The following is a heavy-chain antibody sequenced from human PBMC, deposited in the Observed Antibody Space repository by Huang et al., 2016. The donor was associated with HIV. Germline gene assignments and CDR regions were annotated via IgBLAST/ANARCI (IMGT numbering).Heavy chain of an antibody. J-gene: IGHJ4*02. CDR3: TTYSVSSRYFDY. V-gene: IGHV5-51*01. D-gene: IGHD1-26*01. CDR2: IYPDDADT. Sequence: EVQLVQSGAEVKKPGESLKISCKGSGYSFTNYWIGWVRQMPGKGMEWVGIIYPDDADTRYSRSFEGQVTISVDKSVTTAYLQWRSLKASDTAIYYCTTYSVSSRYFDYWGQGTLVSVSS. CDR1: GYSFTNYW.